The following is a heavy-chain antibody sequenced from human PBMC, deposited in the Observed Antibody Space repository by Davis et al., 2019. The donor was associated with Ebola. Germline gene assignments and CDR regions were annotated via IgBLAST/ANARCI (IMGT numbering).Heavy chain of an antibody. J-gene: IGHJ6*02. V-gene: IGHV3-7*01. CDR2: IKEDGSET. D-gene: IGHD2-15*01. CDR3: ARDRCSGGSCPDSYGMDV. Sequence: GGSLRLSCPPSGFTFSSHWMTWVRQAPGKGLEWVANIKEDGSETDFVDSVKGRFTISRDNAKNSLYLQMNNLRADDTAVYYCARDRCSGGSCPDSYGMDVWGQGTTVTVSS. CDR1: GFTFSSHW.